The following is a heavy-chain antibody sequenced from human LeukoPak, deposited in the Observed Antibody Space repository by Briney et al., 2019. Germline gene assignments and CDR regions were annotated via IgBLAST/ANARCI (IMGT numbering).Heavy chain of an antibody. CDR2: INPNSGDP. J-gene: IGHJ3*02. D-gene: IGHD3-3*01. CDR1: GYTFTDSY. Sequence: ASVKVSCKASGYTFTDSYIHWVRQAPGQGLEWMGRINPNSGDPNYPQNFQGRVTMTRDTSISTAYMVLGRLIFDDTVVYYCARGPRITIFGVVMANDAFDIWGQGTMVTVSS. V-gene: IGHV1-2*05. CDR3: ARGPRITIFGVVMANDAFDI.